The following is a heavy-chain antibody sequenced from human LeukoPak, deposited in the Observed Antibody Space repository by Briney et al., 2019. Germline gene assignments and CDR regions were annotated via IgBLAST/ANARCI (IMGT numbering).Heavy chain of an antibody. Sequence: PGGSLRLSCAASGFTVSSNYMSWVRQAPGKGLEWVSVIYSGGSTYYADSVKGRFTISRDNSKNTLYLQMNSLRAEDTAVYYCARERSGYPSAPFDIWGQGTMVTVSS. D-gene: IGHD1-1*01. J-gene: IGHJ3*02. V-gene: IGHV3-66*01. CDR2: IYSGGST. CDR1: GFTVSSNY. CDR3: ARERSGYPSAPFDI.